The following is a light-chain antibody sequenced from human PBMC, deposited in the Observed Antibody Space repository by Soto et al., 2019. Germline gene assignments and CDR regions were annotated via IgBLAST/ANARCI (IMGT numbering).Light chain of an antibody. V-gene: IGKV1-6*01. CDR2: AAS. Sequence: GDIVTITCRASQSISSWLAWYQQKPGKAPKLLIYAASSLQSGVPSRFSGSGSGTDFTLTISSLQPEDFATYYCLQDYNYPRTFGQGTKVDIK. J-gene: IGKJ1*01. CDR1: QSISSW. CDR3: LQDYNYPRT.